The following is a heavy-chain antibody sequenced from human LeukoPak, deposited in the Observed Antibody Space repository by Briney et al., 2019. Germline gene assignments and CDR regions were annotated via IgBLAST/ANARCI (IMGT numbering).Heavy chain of an antibody. V-gene: IGHV3-21*01. Sequence: KAGGSLRLSCAASGFTFSSYSMNWVRQAPGKGLEWVSSISSSSSYIYYADSVKGRFTISRDNAKNSLYLQMNSLRAEDTAVYYCGKGGQSSSWFWVDWGQGTLVTVSS. J-gene: IGHJ4*02. CDR3: GKGGQSSSWFWVD. CDR2: ISSSSSYI. CDR1: GFTFSSYS. D-gene: IGHD6-13*01.